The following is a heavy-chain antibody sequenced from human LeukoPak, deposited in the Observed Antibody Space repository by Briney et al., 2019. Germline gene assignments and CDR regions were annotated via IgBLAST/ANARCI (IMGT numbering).Heavy chain of an antibody. J-gene: IGHJ3*02. CDR1: GFTFSSYS. D-gene: IGHD3-3*01. V-gene: IGHV3-21*01. Sequence: GGSLRLSCAASGFTFSSYSMNWVRQAPGKGLEWVSSISSSSSNIYYADSVKGRFTISRDNAKNSLHLRMNSLSAEDTAVYYCARDPIGVEDAFDIWGQGTLVTVSS. CDR2: ISSSSSNI. CDR3: ARDPIGVEDAFDI.